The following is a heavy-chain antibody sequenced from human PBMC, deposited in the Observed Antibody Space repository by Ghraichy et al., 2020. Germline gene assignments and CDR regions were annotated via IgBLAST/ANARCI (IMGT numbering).Heavy chain of an antibody. D-gene: IGHD3-16*01. CDR2: IGFAGDT. CDR1: GFTFSTYD. V-gene: IGHV3-13*01. Sequence: GESLNISCAASGFTFSTYDMHWVRQGTGKGLEWVSAIGFAGDTYYPDSVKGRFTISRENAKNSLYLQMNSLRAEDTAVYYCLRGQTRLRYLDYWGQGILVTVSS. CDR3: LRGQTRLRYLDY. J-gene: IGHJ4*02.